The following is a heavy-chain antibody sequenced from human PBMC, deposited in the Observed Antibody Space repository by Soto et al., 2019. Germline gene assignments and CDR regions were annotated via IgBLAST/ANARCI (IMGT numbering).Heavy chain of an antibody. Sequence: ASVKVSCKASGYAFTSYGISWVRQAPGQGLERMGWISAYNGNTNYAQKLQGRVTMTTDTSTSTAYMELRSLRSDDTAVYYCARDLVSVYAPPEGYYYYYGMDVWGQGTTVTVSS. CDR1: GYAFTSYG. CDR2: ISAYNGNT. CDR3: ARDLVSVYAPPEGYYYYYGMDV. D-gene: IGHD2-8*01. J-gene: IGHJ6*02. V-gene: IGHV1-18*04.